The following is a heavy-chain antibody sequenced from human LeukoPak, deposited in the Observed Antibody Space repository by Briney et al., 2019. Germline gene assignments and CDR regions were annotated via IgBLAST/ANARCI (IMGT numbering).Heavy chain of an antibody. CDR3: AKDTGSSGYYYSGGGNFDY. J-gene: IGHJ4*02. CDR2: ISGSGGSA. D-gene: IGHD3-22*01. Sequence: GGSLRLSCAASGFTFSSYAMSWVRQAPGKGLEWVSAISGSGGSAYYADSVKGRFTISRDNSKNTLYLQMNSLRAEDTAVYYCAKDTGSSGYYYSGGGNFDYWGQGTLVTVSS. V-gene: IGHV3-23*01. CDR1: GFTFSSYA.